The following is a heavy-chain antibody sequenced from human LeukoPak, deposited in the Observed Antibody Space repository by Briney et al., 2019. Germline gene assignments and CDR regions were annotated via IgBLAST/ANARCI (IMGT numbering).Heavy chain of an antibody. V-gene: IGHV3-30-3*01. CDR2: ISYDGSNK. Sequence: GGSLRLSCAASGFTFSSYAMHWVRQAPGKGLEWVAVISYDGSNKYYADSVKGRFTISRDNSKNSLYLQMNSLSAEDTAVYYCAREMGYAFDIWGQGTTVTVSS. D-gene: IGHD2-8*01. CDR3: AREMGYAFDI. CDR1: GFTFSSYA. J-gene: IGHJ3*02.